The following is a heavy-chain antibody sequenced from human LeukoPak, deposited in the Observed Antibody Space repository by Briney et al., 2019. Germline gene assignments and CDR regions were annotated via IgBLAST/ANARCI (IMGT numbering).Heavy chain of an antibody. Sequence: PGGSLRLSCAASGFTFSSYGMHWVRQAPAQGLEWVAFIRYDGSNKYYADSVKGRFPISRDNSKNTLYLQMNRLRAEDTAVYYCAKEGLGYCSSTSCSSFDYWGQGTLVTVSS. V-gene: IGHV3-30*02. D-gene: IGHD2-2*01. J-gene: IGHJ4*02. CDR3: AKEGLGYCSSTSCSSFDY. CDR2: IRYDGSNK. CDR1: GFTFSSYG.